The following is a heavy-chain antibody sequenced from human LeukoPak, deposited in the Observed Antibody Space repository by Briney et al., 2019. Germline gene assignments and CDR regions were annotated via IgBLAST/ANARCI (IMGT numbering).Heavy chain of an antibody. D-gene: IGHD6-25*01. V-gene: IGHV1-69*04. Sequence: GASVKVSCKASGYTFTGYYMHWVRQAPGQGLEWMGRIIPILGIANYAQKFQGRVTITADKSTSTAYMELSSLRSEDTAVYYCAREGIAAGFDYWGQGTLVTVSS. CDR3: AREGIAAGFDY. CDR2: IIPILGIA. J-gene: IGHJ4*02. CDR1: GYTFTGYY.